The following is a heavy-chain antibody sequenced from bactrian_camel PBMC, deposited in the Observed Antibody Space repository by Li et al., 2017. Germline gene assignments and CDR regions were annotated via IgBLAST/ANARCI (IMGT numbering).Heavy chain of an antibody. CDR2: IDGVLSRGTQDT. CDR1: GFTFSSHA. J-gene: IGHJ4*01. Sequence: VQLVESGGGLVQPGGRLTLSCAASGFTFSSHAMSWVRQAPGKNLEWVSTIDGVLSRGTQDTFYANFAKGRFNISRDNAKNTLYLQMNSLKTEDTAVYYCARGPENLWEYGYWGQGTQVTVS. CDR3: ARGPENLWEYGY. V-gene: IGHV3S31*01.